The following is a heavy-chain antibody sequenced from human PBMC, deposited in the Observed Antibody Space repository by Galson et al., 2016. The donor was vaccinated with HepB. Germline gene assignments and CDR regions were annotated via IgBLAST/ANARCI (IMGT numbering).Heavy chain of an antibody. CDR2: VSYDGLSK. CDR3: AKDVYTSGSEYGMDV. CDR1: GFFFSNYG. J-gene: IGHJ6*02. V-gene: IGHV3-30*18. Sequence: SLRLSCAASGFFFSNYGMHWVRQAPGKGLAWVAVVSYDGLSKYYADSVKGRFTISRDNSKTTMYLQMNSLRVEDTAVYYCAKDVYTSGSEYGMDVWGQGTTVTVSS. D-gene: IGHD3-10*01.